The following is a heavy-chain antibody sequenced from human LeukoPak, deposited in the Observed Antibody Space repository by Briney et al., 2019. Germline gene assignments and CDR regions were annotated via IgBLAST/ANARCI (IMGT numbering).Heavy chain of an antibody. V-gene: IGHV4-61*02. CDR2: MYVSGST. Sequence: PSETLSLTCTVSGGSISSGGYYWSWIRQPAGKGLEWIGRMYVSGSTNYNPSLKSRVTMSVDTSKNQFSLKMTSVTAADTAFYYCARDMVRGVKAYLSWLDPWGQGTLVTVSS. D-gene: IGHD3-10*01. CDR3: ARDMVRGVKAYLSWLDP. CDR1: GGSISSGGYY. J-gene: IGHJ5*02.